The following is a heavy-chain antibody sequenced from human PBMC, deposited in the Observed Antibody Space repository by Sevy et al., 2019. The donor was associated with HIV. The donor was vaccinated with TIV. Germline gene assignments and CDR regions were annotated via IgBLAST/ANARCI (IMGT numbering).Heavy chain of an antibody. Sequence: GGSLRLSCAASGFTPSTYGMHWVRQAPGKGLEWVAVIGYDGNNKYYADSVKGRFTISRDNSKNTLFLQMDSLRAEDTAVYYCARDPRMYGDYLLAYFDYWAQGALVTVSS. V-gene: IGHV3-33*01. CDR1: GFTPSTYG. CDR2: IGYDGNNK. J-gene: IGHJ4*02. D-gene: IGHD2-8*01. CDR3: ARDPRMYGDYLLAYFDY.